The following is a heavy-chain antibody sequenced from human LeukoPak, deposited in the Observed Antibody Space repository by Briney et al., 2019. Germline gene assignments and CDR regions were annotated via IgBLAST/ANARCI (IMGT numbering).Heavy chain of an antibody. D-gene: IGHD3-10*01. CDR2: ISASGAVT. Sequence: PGGSLRLSCSASGFTFSSYAMSWVRQAPGKGLEWVSGISASGAVTYYADSVKGRFTVSRDNSKNTLYLQMNSLRADDTALYYCARESYDSGTYYDYWGQGTLVTVSS. J-gene: IGHJ4*02. CDR3: ARESYDSGTYYDY. CDR1: GFTFSSYA. V-gene: IGHV3-23*01.